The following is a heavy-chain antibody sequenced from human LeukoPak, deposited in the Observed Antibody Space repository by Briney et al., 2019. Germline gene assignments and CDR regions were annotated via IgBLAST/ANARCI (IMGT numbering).Heavy chain of an antibody. Sequence: PGRSLRLSCAASGFTFSSYGMHWVRQAPGKGLEWLAFISYDGSNQNYADSVKGRFTISRDNSKNTLYLQMNSLRAEDTAVYYCAKDYDILTGYYWGSDYWGQGTLVTVSS. CDR1: GFTFSSYG. J-gene: IGHJ4*02. V-gene: IGHV3-33*05. D-gene: IGHD3-9*01. CDR2: ISYDGSNQ. CDR3: AKDYDILTGYYWGSDY.